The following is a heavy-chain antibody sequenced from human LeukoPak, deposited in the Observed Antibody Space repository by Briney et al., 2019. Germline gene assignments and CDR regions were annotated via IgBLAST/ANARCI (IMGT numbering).Heavy chain of an antibody. J-gene: IGHJ4*02. CDR3: ARAVGPFDY. D-gene: IGHD3-16*01. Sequence: GGSLRLSCAASGFTFSTYGMHWVRQAPGKGLEWVAVIWFDGSNKYYSDSVKGRFTISRDNSKSTLYLQMNSLRAEDTAVYYCARAVGPFDYWGRGTLVTVSS. CDR2: IWFDGSNK. CDR1: GFTFSTYG. V-gene: IGHV3-33*01.